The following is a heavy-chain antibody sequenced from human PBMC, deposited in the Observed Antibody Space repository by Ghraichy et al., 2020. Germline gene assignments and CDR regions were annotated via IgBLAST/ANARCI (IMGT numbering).Heavy chain of an antibody. J-gene: IGHJ4*02. CDR3: AILEWSPSVPYYFDY. D-gene: IGHD3-3*01. Sequence: ASVKVSCKASGYTFTSYDINWVRQATGQGLEWMGWMNPNSGNTGYAQKFQGRVTMTRNTSISTAYMELSSLRSEDTAVYYCAILEWSPSVPYYFDYWGQGTLVTVSS. CDR2: MNPNSGNT. CDR1: GYTFTSYD. V-gene: IGHV1-8*01.